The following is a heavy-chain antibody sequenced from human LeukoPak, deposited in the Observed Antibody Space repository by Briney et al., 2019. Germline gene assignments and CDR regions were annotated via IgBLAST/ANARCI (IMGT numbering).Heavy chain of an antibody. CDR3: ARSTPTDLPSNWFDP. CDR1: GGSISSGSYY. V-gene: IGHV4-61*02. J-gene: IGHJ5*02. Sequence: SETLSLTCTVPGGSISSGSYYWSWIRQPAGKGLEWIGRIYTSGSTNYNPSLKSRVTISVDTSKNQFSLKLSSVTAADTAVYYCARSTPTDLPSNWFDPWGQGTLVTVSS. CDR2: IYTSGST.